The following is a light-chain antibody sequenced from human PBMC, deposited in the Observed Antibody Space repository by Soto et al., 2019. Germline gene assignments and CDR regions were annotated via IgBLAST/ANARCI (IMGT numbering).Light chain of an antibody. J-gene: IGKJ4*01. V-gene: IGKV1-39*01. Sequence: DIQRTQSKSSLSASVGDRVTITCRASQSISSYLNWYQQRPGKAPKLLIYAASSLQSGVPSRFSGSGSGTDFTLTISSLQPEDFAAYYCQQSYSTPQELPFGGVTKVDVK. CDR2: AAS. CDR1: QSISSY. CDR3: QQSYSTPQELP.